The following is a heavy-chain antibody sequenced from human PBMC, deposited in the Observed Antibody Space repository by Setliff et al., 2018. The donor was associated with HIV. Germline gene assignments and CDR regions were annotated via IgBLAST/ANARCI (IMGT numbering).Heavy chain of an antibody. J-gene: IGHJ3*02. CDR1: GYSLTELS. CDR3: ARMRAGALLNAFDI. D-gene: IGHD1-26*01. V-gene: IGHV1-24*01. CDR2: LDRDDGEK. Sequence: ASVKVSCKVYGYSLTELSMHWVRQAPGKGLEWLGVLDRDDGEKFYAQKFQGRVTMTEDTSTNTAYMELRSLRSDDTAMYYCARMRAGALLNAFDIWGQGTMVTVS.